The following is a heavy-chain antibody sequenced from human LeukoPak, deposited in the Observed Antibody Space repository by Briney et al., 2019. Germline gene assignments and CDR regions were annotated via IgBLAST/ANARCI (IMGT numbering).Heavy chain of an antibody. CDR2: IYSDGST. Sequence: GGSLRLSCAASGFAVSTNYLSWVRQAPGKGLEWVSVIYSDGSTYYTDSVKGRFTISRDNSKNTLYLQMNNLRPEDTAVYYCARDQRSESYYPWGWFDPWGQGTLVTVSS. CDR1: GFAVSTNY. CDR3: ARDQRSESYYPWGWFDP. J-gene: IGHJ5*02. D-gene: IGHD1-26*01. V-gene: IGHV3-66*02.